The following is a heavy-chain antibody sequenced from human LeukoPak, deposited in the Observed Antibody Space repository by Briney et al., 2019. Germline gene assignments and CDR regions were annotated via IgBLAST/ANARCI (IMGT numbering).Heavy chain of an antibody. CDR2: LGSDGRT. CDR3: AKAPVTTCRGAYCYPFDY. CDR1: GFTVDANA. Sequence: GSLRLSCEASGFTVDANAMAWVRQAPGKGLEWVAGLGSDGRTHYRDSVKGRFTISRDSSKNTLFLQMNRLRPEDAAVYYCAKAPVTTCRGAYCYPFDYWGQGTLVTVSS. J-gene: IGHJ4*02. D-gene: IGHD2-21*01. V-gene: IGHV3-23*01.